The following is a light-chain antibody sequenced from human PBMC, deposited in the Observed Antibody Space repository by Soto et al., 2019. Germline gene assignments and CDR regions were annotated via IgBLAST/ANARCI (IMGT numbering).Light chain of an antibody. Sequence: QCGMTQPRSVSGTTGQSGTISCSGTSSDVGGYNYVSWYQQHPGKAPKLMIYDVSKRPSGVPDRFSGSKSGNTASLTISGLKAENEADYFCCSYEGSYYLYVFGTGTKVT. CDR1: SSDVGGYNY. V-gene: IGLV2-11*01. CDR2: DVS. CDR3: CSYEGSYYLYV. J-gene: IGLJ1*01.